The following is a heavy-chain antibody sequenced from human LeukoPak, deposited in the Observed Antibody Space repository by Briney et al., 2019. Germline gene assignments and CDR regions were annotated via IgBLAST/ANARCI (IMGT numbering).Heavy chain of an antibody. CDR1: GYTFTSYG. CDR2: ISAYNGNT. V-gene: IGHV1-18*01. Sequence: ASVKVSCKASGYTFTSYGLSWVRQAPGQGLEWMGWISAYNGNTNYAQKLQGRVTMTTDTSTSTAYMELRSLRSDDTAVYYCARDRGYVLYSSSWFTTFDYWGQGTLVTVSS. J-gene: IGHJ4*02. CDR3: ARDRGYVLYSSSWFTTFDY. D-gene: IGHD6-13*01.